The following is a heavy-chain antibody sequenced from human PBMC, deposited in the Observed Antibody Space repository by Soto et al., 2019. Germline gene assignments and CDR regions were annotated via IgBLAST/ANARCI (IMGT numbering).Heavy chain of an antibody. D-gene: IGHD3-16*01. CDR3: AIIMTHSGSFDF. CDR1: GYSFAGFY. CDR2: INSNSGAT. Sequence: ASVKVSCKASGYSFAGFYIHWMRQAPGQGLEWVGSINSNSGATTYAQKFQDSVAMTRDTSVSTAYMDLNRLTSDDTAIYYCAIIMTHSGSFDFWGQGTMVTVSS. J-gene: IGHJ3*01. V-gene: IGHV1-2*04.